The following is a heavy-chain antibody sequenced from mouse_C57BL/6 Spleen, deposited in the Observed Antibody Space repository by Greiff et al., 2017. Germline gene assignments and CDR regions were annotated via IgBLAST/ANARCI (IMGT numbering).Heavy chain of an antibody. V-gene: IGHV5-4*03. D-gene: IGHD3-3*01. CDR1: GFTFSSYA. CDR2: ISNGGSYT. Sequence: EVKLMESGGGLVKPGGSLKLSCAASGFTFSSYAMSWVRQTPEKRLEWVATISNGGSYTYYPDNVKGRFTISRDNAKNNLYLQMSHLKSEDTAMYYCARGTRGPYFDVWGTGTTVTVSS. J-gene: IGHJ1*03. CDR3: ARGTRGPYFDV.